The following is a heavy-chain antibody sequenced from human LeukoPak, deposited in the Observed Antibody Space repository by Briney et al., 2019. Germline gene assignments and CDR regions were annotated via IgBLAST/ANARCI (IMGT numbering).Heavy chain of an antibody. CDR1: GYSFTSYW. V-gene: IGHV5-51*01. CDR2: IYPGDSDT. CDR3: ARLDTGLSSESSTGYYMDV. D-gene: IGHD2-8*02. J-gene: IGHJ6*03. Sequence: GESLKISCKGSGYSFTSYWIGWVRQMPGKGLEWMGIIYPGDSDTRYSPSFQGQVTISADKSISTAYLQWSSLKASDTAMYYCARLDTGLSSESSTGYYMDVWGKGTTVTVSS.